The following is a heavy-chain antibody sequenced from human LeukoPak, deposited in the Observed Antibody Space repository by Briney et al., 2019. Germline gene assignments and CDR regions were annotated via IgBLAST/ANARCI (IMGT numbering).Heavy chain of an antibody. V-gene: IGHV1-2*02. J-gene: IGHJ5*02. CDR2: INPNSGGT. CDR1: GYTFTSYY. Sequence: ASVKVSCKASGYTFTSYYMHWVRQAPGQGLEWMGWINPNSGGTNYAQKFQGRVTMTRDTSISTAYMELSRLRSDDTAVYYCARTIVVVTNNWFDPWGQGTLVTVSS. D-gene: IGHD2-21*02. CDR3: ARTIVVVTNNWFDP.